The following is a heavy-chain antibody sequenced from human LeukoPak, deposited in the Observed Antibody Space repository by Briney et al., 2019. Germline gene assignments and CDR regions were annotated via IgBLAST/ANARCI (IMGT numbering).Heavy chain of an antibody. V-gene: IGHV3-30*01. CDR2: ISYDGSNK. J-gene: IGHJ4*02. Sequence: PGGSLRLSCAASGFTFSSYAMHWARQAPGKGLEWVAVISYDGSNKYYADSVKGRFTISRDNSKNTLYLQMNSLRAEDTAVYYCARVEAPIQLWLYFDYWGQGTLVTVSS. CDR1: GFTFSSYA. CDR3: ARVEAPIQLWLYFDY. D-gene: IGHD5-18*01.